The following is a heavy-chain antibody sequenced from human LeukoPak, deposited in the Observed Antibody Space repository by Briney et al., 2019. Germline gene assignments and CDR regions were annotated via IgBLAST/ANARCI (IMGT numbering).Heavy chain of an antibody. Sequence: GGSLRLSCAASGFTFCSYEMNWVRQAPGKGLEWVSYISSSGTTIYYADSVKGRFTISRDNAKNSLYLQMNSLRAEDTAVYYCARSLQPAYWGQRTLVTVSS. CDR2: ISSSGTTI. CDR3: ARSLQPAY. D-gene: IGHD5-18*01. CDR1: GFTFCSYE. J-gene: IGHJ4*02. V-gene: IGHV3-48*03.